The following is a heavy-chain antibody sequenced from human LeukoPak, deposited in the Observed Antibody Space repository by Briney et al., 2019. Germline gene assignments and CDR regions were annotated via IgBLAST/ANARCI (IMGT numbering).Heavy chain of an antibody. CDR2: IRYDGSNK. J-gene: IGHJ4*02. Sequence: GGSLRLSCAASGFTFSSYGMHWVRQAPGKGLEWVAFIRYDGSNKYYADSVKGRFTISRDNSKNTLYLQMNSLRAEDTAVYYCAKVAGNGYDFFYYFDYWGQGTLVTVSS. CDR3: AKVAGNGYDFFYYFDY. D-gene: IGHD5-12*01. V-gene: IGHV3-30*02. CDR1: GFTFSSYG.